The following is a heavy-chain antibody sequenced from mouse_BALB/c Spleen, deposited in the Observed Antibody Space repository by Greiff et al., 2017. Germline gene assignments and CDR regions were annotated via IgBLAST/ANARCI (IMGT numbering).Heavy chain of an antibody. Sequence: QVQLQQSGPGLVQPSQSLSITCTVSGFSLTSYGVHWVRQSPGKGLEWLGVIWSGGSTDYNAAFISRLSISKDNSKSQVFFKMNSLQANDTAIYYCARIGSHWYFDVWGAGTTVTVSS. CDR3: ARIGSHWYFDV. V-gene: IGHV2-2*02. D-gene: IGHD3-3*01. CDR2: IWSGGST. CDR1: GFSLTSYG. J-gene: IGHJ1*01.